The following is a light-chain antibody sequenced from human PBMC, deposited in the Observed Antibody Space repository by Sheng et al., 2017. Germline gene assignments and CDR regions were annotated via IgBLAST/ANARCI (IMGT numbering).Light chain of an antibody. J-gene: IGKJ1*01. CDR1: QSVSSSY. CDR3: QQYYISPRT. V-gene: IGKV3-20*01. CDR2: GAS. Sequence: EIVLTQSPGTLSLSPGERATLSCRASQSVSSSYLAWYQQKPGQPPRLLIYGASNRATGIPDRFSGSGSGTDFSLTISRLEPEDFAVYYCQQYYISPRTFGQGTKVEI.